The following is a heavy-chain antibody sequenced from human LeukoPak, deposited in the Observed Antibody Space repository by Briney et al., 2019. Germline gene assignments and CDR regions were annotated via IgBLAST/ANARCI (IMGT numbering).Heavy chain of an antibody. CDR2: MNPNSGNT. D-gene: IGHD1-7*01. J-gene: IGHJ6*03. CDR3: ARGSLSTGTKPPASNYYYYYYMDV. V-gene: IGHV1-8*01. CDR1: GYTFTSYD. Sequence: ASVKVSCKASGYTFTSYDINWVRQATGQGLEWMGWMNPNSGNTGYAQKFQGRVTMTRNTSISTAYMELSSLRSEDTAVYYCARGSLSTGTKPPASNYYYYYYMDVWGKGTTVTVSS.